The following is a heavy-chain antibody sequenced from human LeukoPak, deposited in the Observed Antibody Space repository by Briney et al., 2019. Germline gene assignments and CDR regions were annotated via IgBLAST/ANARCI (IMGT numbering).Heavy chain of an antibody. D-gene: IGHD3-9*01. CDR2: LNHSGNT. V-gene: IGHV4-34*01. Sequence: SETLSLTCAVSGGSFSGSYWGWIRQSPGKGLEWIGELNHSGNTNYNPSLKSRVTTSVDTSRRQFSLHLSSVTAADTAVYYCARVSYHDILTGYQYYFDYWGQGILVTVSS. CDR1: GGSFSGSY. J-gene: IGHJ4*02. CDR3: ARVSYHDILTGYQYYFDY.